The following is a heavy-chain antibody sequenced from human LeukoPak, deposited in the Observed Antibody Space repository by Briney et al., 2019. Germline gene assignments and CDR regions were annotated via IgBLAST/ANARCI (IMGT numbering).Heavy chain of an antibody. CDR3: AKTIVVVPAAILPPKFDY. CDR1: GFTFSSYA. J-gene: IGHJ4*02. CDR2: ISGSGGST. D-gene: IGHD2-2*01. Sequence: PGGSLRHSCAASGFTFSSYAMSWVRQAPGKGLEWVSAISGSGGSTYYADSVKGRFTISRDNSKNTLYLQMNSLRAEDTAVYYCAKTIVVVPAAILPPKFDYWGQGTLVTVSS. V-gene: IGHV3-23*01.